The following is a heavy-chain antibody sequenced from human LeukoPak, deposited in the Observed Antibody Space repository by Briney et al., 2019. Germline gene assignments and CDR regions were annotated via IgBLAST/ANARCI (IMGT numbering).Heavy chain of an antibody. V-gene: IGHV3-23*01. CDR2: IGRTGATT. CDR1: GFTFSSYA. D-gene: IGHD3-22*01. CDR3: AKDRPPDYGSSGSMIDN. Sequence: PGGSLRLSCAASGFTFSSYAMSWVRQAPGKGLEWVSAIGRTGATTYYADSVKGRFTISRDNPKNTLYLHMNSLRAEDTAVYHCAKDRPPDYGSSGSMIDNWGQGTLVTVSS. J-gene: IGHJ4*02.